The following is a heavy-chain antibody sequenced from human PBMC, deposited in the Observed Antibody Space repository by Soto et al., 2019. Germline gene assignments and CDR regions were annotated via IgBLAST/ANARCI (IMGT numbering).Heavy chain of an antibody. CDR3: ARGGVYYDSSGYYPSPFDY. Sequence: LGESLKISCKGSGYSFTSYWIGWVRQMPGKGLEWMGIIYPGDSDTRYSPSFQGQVTISADKSISTAYLQWSSLKASDTAMYYCARGGVYYDSSGYYPSPFDYWGQGTLVTV. CDR1: GYSFTSYW. D-gene: IGHD3-22*01. V-gene: IGHV5-51*01. CDR2: IYPGDSDT. J-gene: IGHJ4*02.